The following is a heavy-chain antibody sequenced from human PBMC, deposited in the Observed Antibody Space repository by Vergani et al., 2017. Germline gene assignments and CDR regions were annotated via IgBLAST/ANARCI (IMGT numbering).Heavy chain of an antibody. D-gene: IGHD3-3*01. V-gene: IGHV3-15*01. J-gene: IGHJ4*02. CDR3: TTPTKLELRFYFDS. CDR1: GFTFSSAW. CDR2: MRPKTDGETT. Sequence: EVQPVESGGGLVKPGGSLRLSCTTSGFTFSSAWMSWVRQAPGKGLEWVARMRPKTDGETTDYAAPVKGRFTISRDDSKNTLYLQMNSLKTEDTAVYYCTTPTKLELRFYFDSWGQGTLVTVSS.